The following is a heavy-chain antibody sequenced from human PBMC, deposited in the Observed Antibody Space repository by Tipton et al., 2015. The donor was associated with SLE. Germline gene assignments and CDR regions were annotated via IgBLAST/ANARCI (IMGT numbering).Heavy chain of an antibody. Sequence: TLSLTCAVYGGSFNDYYWTWLRQPPGKGLEWIGEITHDGSANYNPSLKSRLTISVDTSKNHVSLKLSSVTAADTAVYYCARAPSGSHDFDYWGQGTLVTVSS. D-gene: IGHD1-26*01. J-gene: IGHJ4*02. CDR3: ARAPSGSHDFDY. CDR1: GGSFNDYY. CDR2: ITHDGSA. V-gene: IGHV4-34*01.